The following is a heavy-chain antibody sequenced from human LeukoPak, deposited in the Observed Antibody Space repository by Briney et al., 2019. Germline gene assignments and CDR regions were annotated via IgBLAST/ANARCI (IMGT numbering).Heavy chain of an antibody. V-gene: IGHV3-23*01. CDR1: GFTFSSYA. CDR2: ISGSGGST. J-gene: IGHJ4*02. CDR3: AKGTRIAVAFDY. D-gene: IGHD6-19*01. Sequence: GGSLRLSCAASGFTFSSYAMSWVRQAPGKGLEWVSAISGSGGSTYYADSVKGRFTISRDNSKNTPYLQMNSLRAEDTAVYYCAKGTRIAVAFDYWGQGTLVTVSS.